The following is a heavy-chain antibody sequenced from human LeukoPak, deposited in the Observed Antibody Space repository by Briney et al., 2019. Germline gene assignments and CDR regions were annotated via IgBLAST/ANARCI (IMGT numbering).Heavy chain of an antibody. J-gene: IGHJ4*01. CDR2: INPNDGTT. V-gene: IGHV1-2*02. CDR1: GYRFTDYY. D-gene: IGHD4-11*01. CDR3: ARTSDYYNYYFDY. Sequence: ASVKVSCKASGYRFTDYYVHWVRHAPGRGLEWMAWINPNDGTTNYAQKFQGRVTMITDTSISTAYMELSNLRSDDTAVYYCARTSDYYNYYFDYWGQGTPVTVSS.